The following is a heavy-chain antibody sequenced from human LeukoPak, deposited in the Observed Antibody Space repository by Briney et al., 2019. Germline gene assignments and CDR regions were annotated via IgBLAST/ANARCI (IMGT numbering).Heavy chain of an antibody. CDR2: IYYSGST. Sequence: SETLSLTCAVYNGSFSGYYWGWIRQPPGKGLEWIGSIYYSGSTYYNPSLKSRVTISVDTSKNQFSLKLSSVTAADTAVYYCARGDYYDSSGYQSPSFDYWGQGTLVTVSS. D-gene: IGHD3-22*01. CDR1: NGSFSGYY. J-gene: IGHJ4*02. V-gene: IGHV4-39*01. CDR3: ARGDYYDSSGYQSPSFDY.